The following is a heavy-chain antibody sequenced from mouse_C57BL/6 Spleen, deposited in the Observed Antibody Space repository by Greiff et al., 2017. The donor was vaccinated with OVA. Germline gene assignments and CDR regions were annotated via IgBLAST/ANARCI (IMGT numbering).Heavy chain of an antibody. D-gene: IGHD2-2*01. CDR1: GYSITSGYY. CDR3: ASSDYGYDGFAY. V-gene: IGHV3-6*01. J-gene: IGHJ3*01. Sequence: ESGPGLVKPSQSLSLTCSVTGYSITSGYYWNWIRQFPGNKLEWMGYISYDGSNNYNPSLKNRISITRDTSKNQFFLKLNSVTTEDTATYYCASSDYGYDGFAYWGQGTLVTVSA. CDR2: ISYDGSN.